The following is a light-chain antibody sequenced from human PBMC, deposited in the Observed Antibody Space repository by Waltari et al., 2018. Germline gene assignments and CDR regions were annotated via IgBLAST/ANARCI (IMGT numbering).Light chain of an antibody. CDR3: MQQLQTPRS. V-gene: IGKV2-28*01. J-gene: IGKJ3*01. CDR1: QSLLHHNGKNY. CDR2: MGS. Sequence: DIVMTQSPLSLPVTPGESASFSCRSSQSLLHHNGKNYLDWDVQKPGQSPQLLICMGSNRASGVPDRFSGSGSGTDFTLEISRVEPEDVGIYYCMQQLQTPRSFGPGTKVEIK.